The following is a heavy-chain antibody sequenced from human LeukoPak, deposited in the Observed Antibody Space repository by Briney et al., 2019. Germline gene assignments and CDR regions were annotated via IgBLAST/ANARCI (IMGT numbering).Heavy chain of an antibody. CDR3: AKSEGYSYGSGYAFDI. CDR1: EFTFNRYD. J-gene: IGHJ3*02. CDR2: ISGSGERT. D-gene: IGHD5-18*01. Sequence: GGSLRLSCAASEFTFNRYDMSWVRQAPGKGLEWVSTISGSGERTYYADSVKGRFTISRDNSKNTLSLQMNSLRVEDTAVYYCAKSEGYSYGSGYAFDIWGQGTMVTVSS. V-gene: IGHV3-23*01.